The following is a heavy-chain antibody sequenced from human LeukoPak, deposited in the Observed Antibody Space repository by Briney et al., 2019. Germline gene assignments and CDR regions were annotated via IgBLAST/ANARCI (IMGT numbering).Heavy chain of an antibody. J-gene: IGHJ6*03. CDR1: GYSIIRGYY. CDR2: IYHSGST. D-gene: IGHD2-8*01. V-gene: IGHV4-38-2*01. CDR3: ARGVHCTNGVCYPPGPTSYYYMDV. Sequence: SETLSLTCVVSGYSIIRGYYWGWIRQPPGKGLEWIGSIYHSGSTYYNPSLKSRVTISVDTSKNQFSLKLSSVTAADRAVYYCARGVHCTNGVCYPPGPTSYYYMDVWGKGTAVTVSS.